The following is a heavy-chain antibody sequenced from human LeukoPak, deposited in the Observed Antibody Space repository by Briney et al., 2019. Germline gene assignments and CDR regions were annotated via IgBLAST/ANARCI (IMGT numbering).Heavy chain of an antibody. V-gene: IGHV3-53*01. Sequence: PGGSLRLSCAASGFTVSGDSLSWVRQAPGKGLEWVSIIYSGDSTFYADFVKGRFSISKDSSKNALYLQMKSLRAEDTAVYYCARYYGDYGGALKYWGQGTLVIVSS. CDR3: ARYYGDYGGALKY. D-gene: IGHD4-17*01. CDR1: GFTVSGDS. CDR2: IYSGDST. J-gene: IGHJ4*02.